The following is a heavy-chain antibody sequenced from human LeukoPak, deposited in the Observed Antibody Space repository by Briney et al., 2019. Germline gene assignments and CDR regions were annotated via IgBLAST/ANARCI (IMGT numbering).Heavy chain of an antibody. CDR3: VRLTFYGEGRGYYPDH. D-gene: IGHD3-22*01. CDR1: GFTFSSHR. V-gene: IGHV3-74*01. CDR2: ISSDGMSA. Sequence: PGGSLRLSCGASGFTFSSHRMHWVRQAQGEAPAWVARISSDGMSAVYADSVRGRFTGSRDNVKSTMFLLMASLRAEDTAVYYCVRLTFYGEGRGYYPDHWGQGTLVTVSS. J-gene: IGHJ4*02.